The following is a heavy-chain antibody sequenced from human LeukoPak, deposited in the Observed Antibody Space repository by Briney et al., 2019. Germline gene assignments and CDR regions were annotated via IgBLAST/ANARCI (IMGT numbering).Heavy chain of an antibody. CDR1: GGSISSGGYY. Sequence: SQTLSLTCTVSGGSISSGGYYWSWIRQHPGKGLEWIGYIYYSGSTYYNPSLKSRVTISVDTSKNQFSLKLTAVTAADTAVYYCARETPGAGHFDYWGQGSLVTVSS. J-gene: IGHJ4*02. D-gene: IGHD7-27*01. CDR3: ARETPGAGHFDY. CDR2: IYYSGST. V-gene: IGHV4-31*03.